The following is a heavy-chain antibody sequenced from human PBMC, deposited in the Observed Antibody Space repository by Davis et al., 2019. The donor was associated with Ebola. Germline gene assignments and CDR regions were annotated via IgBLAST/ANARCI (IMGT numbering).Heavy chain of an antibody. CDR2: ISYAGSTK. J-gene: IGHJ6*04. D-gene: IGHD3-10*01. CDR1: GFTFSNYG. CDR3: ARAIITMVRGVITALYGMDV. Sequence: GGSLRLSCAASGFTFSNYGMHWVRQAPGKGLEWVAVISYAGSTKYYADSVKGRFTISRDNSKNTLYLQMNSLRSEDTAVYYCARAIITMVRGVITALYGMDVWGKGTTVTVSS. V-gene: IGHV3-30*03.